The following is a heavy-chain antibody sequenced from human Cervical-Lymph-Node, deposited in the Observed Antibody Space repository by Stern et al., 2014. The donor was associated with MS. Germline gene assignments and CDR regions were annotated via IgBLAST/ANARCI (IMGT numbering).Heavy chain of an antibody. Sequence: VQLVESGGGLVKPGGSLRLSCAASGFTFSSYSMNWVRQAPGKGLEWVSHISIFSSYIYYADSVKGRFTISRDNAKNSLYLQMSSLRAEDTAVYYCARGPRWAGDPLDWGQGTLVIVSS. CDR1: GFTFSSYS. D-gene: IGHD4-17*01. J-gene: IGHJ4*02. CDR2: ISIFSSYI. V-gene: IGHV3-21*01. CDR3: ARGPRWAGDPLD.